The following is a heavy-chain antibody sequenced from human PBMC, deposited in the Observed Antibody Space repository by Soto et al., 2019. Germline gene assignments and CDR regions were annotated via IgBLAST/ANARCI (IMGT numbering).Heavy chain of an antibody. D-gene: IGHD6-13*01. J-gene: IGHJ1*01. CDR2: INHSGST. CDR3: ARGWAAAGQMADHFQY. CDR1: GGSFSGYY. V-gene: IGHV4-34*01. Sequence: QVQLHQWGAGLLKPSETLSLSCAVYGGSFSGYYWSWIRQPPGKGLEWIGEINHSGSTNYNSSLKSRVTISVDTSKNQFFLKLSSVTAADTAVYHCARGWAAAGQMADHFQYWGRGTLVTVSS.